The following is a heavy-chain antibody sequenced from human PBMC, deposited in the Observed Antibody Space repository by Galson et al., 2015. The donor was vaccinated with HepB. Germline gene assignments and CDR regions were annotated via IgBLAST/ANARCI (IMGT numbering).Heavy chain of an antibody. CDR3: ARENGATRHFEY. CDR1: GFTFSSSE. V-gene: IGHV3-48*03. CDR2: ISSSGSNR. Sequence: SLRLSCAASGFTFSSSEIHWVRQAPGKGLEWVSYISSSGSNRFYADSVKGRFTISRDNTESSLYLQMNSLRGEDTAVYYCARENGATRHFEYWGQGTLVTVSS. J-gene: IGHJ4*01. D-gene: IGHD1-26*01.